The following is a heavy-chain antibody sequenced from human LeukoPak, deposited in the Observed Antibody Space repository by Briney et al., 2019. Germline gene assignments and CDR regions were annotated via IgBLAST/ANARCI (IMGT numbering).Heavy chain of an antibody. Sequence: PGASVKVSCKASGGTFSSYAISWVRQAPGQGLEWMGRIIPILGIANYAQKFQGRVTITADKSTSTAYMELSSLRSEDTAVYYCDYSYGYSGPLGSSDYWGQGTLVTVSS. CDR3: DYSYGYSGPLGSSDY. D-gene: IGHD5-18*01. CDR1: GGTFSSYA. V-gene: IGHV1-69*04. J-gene: IGHJ4*02. CDR2: IIPILGIA.